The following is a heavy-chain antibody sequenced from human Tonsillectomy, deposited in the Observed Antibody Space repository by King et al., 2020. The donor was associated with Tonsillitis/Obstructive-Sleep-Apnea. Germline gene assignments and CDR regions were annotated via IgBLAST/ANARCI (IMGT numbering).Heavy chain of an antibody. D-gene: IGHD1-26*01. Sequence: VQLQQWGAGLLKPSETLSLTCAVYGGSFSGYYWSWIRQPPGKGLEWIGEINHSGSTNYNPSLKSRVIISVDTSKNQFYLKLTSVTAADTAVYYCAVGGNYYYYYMDVWGKGTTVTVSS. CDR3: AVGGNYYYYYMDV. CDR2: INHSGST. V-gene: IGHV4-34*01. J-gene: IGHJ6*03. CDR1: GGSFSGYY.